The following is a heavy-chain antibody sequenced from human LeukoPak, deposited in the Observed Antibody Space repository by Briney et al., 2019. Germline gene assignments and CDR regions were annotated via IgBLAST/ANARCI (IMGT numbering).Heavy chain of an antibody. Sequence: ASVKVSCKASGYTFTSYGISWERQAPGQGLEWMGWISAYNGNTNYAQKLQGRVTMTTDTSTSTAYMELKSLRSDDTAVYYCARDFPQLAYCGGDCYFFPDYWGQGTLVTVSS. CDR2: ISAYNGNT. V-gene: IGHV1-18*01. CDR3: ARDFPQLAYCGGDCYFFPDY. CDR1: GYTFTSYG. J-gene: IGHJ4*02. D-gene: IGHD2-21*02.